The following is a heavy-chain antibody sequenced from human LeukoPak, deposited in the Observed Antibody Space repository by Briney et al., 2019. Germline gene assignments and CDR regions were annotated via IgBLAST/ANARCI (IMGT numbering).Heavy chain of an antibody. CDR3: AKDDSSGWKEFDY. CDR1: GFTFDDYA. V-gene: IGHV3-9*01. CDR2: ISWNSGSI. J-gene: IGHJ4*02. Sequence: PGRSLRLSCAASGFTFDDYAMHWVRQAPGKGLEWVSGISWNSGSIGYADSVKGRFTISRDNAKDSLYLQMSSLRAEDTALYYCAKDDSSGWKEFDYWGQGTLVTVSS. D-gene: IGHD6-19*01.